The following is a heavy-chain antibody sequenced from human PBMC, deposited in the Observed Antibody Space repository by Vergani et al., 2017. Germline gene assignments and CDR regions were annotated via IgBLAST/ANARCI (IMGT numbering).Heavy chain of an antibody. V-gene: IGHV3-33*01. CDR1: GFTFSSYG. CDR2: IWYDGSNK. CDR3: ARVVGDSSGYYLDY. Sequence: QVQLVESGGGVVQPGRSLRLSCAASGFTFSSYGMHWVRQAPGKGLEWVAVIWYDGSNKYYADSVKGRFNISRDNSKNTLYLQVNSRRAEDTAVYYCARVVGDSSGYYLDYWGQGTLVTVSS. J-gene: IGHJ4*02. D-gene: IGHD3-22*01.